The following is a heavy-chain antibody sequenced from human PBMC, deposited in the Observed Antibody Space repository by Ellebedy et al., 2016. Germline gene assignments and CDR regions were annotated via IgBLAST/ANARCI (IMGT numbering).Heavy chain of an antibody. V-gene: IGHV1-2*02. CDR2: MDPNSGGP. J-gene: IGHJ6*02. Sequence: ASVKVSCXASGYTFTAYYMHWVRQAPGQGLEWMGWMDPNSGGPTFAQKFQGRVTMTRDTSISTAYMELSRLRSDDTAMYYCATLSGSGHPHYFYYGLDVWGQGTTVTVSS. CDR3: ATLSGSGHPHYFYYGLDV. D-gene: IGHD1-26*01. CDR1: GYTFTAYY.